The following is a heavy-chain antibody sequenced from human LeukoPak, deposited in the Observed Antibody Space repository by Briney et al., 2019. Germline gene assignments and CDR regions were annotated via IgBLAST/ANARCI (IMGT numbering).Heavy chain of an antibody. Sequence: GGSLRLSCAASGFTFSSYSMNWVRQAPGKGLGWVSSISSSSSYIYYADSVKGRFTISRDNAKNSLYLQMNSLRAEDTAVYYCARGDSYGTYFDYWGQGTLVTVSS. J-gene: IGHJ4*02. CDR3: ARGDSYGTYFDY. CDR1: GFTFSSYS. D-gene: IGHD5-18*01. CDR2: ISSSSSYI. V-gene: IGHV3-21*01.